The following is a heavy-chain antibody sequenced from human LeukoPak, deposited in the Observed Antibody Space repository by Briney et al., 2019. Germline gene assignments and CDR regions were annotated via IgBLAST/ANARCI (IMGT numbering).Heavy chain of an antibody. Sequence: GASVKVSFKASGYTFTSYGISWVRQAPAQGLEWMGLISAYNGNTNYAHKLQGRVTITTDTSTSTAYMELRSLRSDDTAVEYRARVLKSYSGEGRHFDYWGQGTLVTDSS. CDR1: GYTFTSYG. D-gene: IGHD1-26*01. V-gene: IGHV1-18*01. CDR3: ARVLKSYSGEGRHFDY. CDR2: ISAYNGNT. J-gene: IGHJ4*02.